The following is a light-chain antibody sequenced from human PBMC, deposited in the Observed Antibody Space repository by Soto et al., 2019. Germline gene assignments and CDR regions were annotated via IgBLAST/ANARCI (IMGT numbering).Light chain of an antibody. V-gene: IGKV2-40*01. CDR2: TLS. Sequence: DRVMTQTQRSPPASPVGPASIACSPSQTLLNSNDGNTYLDWYLQKPGQSPQLLIYTLSSRASGVPDRFSGSGSGSAFTLDISRVEAEDVGIYYCMKRLEFPINCGQGKRLEIK. J-gene: IGKJ5*01. CDR3: MKRLEFPIN. CDR1: QTLLNSNDGNTY.